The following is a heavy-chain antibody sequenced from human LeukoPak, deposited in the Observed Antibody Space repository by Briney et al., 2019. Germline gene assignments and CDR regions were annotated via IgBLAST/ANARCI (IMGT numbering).Heavy chain of an antibody. CDR1: GFTFSSYA. J-gene: IGHJ6*02. V-gene: IGHV3-66*01. CDR2: IYSGGST. D-gene: IGHD6-13*01. Sequence: GGSLRLSCAASGFTFSSYAMSWVRQAPGKGLEWVSVIYSGGSTYYAGSVKGRFTISRDNSKNTLYLQMNSLRAEDTAVYYCAKVSGQQLDYYYYYGMDVWGQGTTVTVSS. CDR3: AKVSGQQLDYYYYYGMDV.